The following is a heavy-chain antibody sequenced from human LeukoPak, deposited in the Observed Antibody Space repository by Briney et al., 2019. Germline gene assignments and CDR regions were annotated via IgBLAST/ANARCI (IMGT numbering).Heavy chain of an antibody. V-gene: IGHV3-64D*06. Sequence: GGSLRLSCSASGFTFSGDTMHWVRQAPGKGLEFASAISSDGGTTFYSNSVKGRFTISRDNSKNTLYLQMSSLRAEDTALYYCVKDLTDTYSFDYWGQGTLVTVSS. D-gene: IGHD2-2*02. CDR1: GFTFSGDT. CDR3: VKDLTDTYSFDY. CDR2: ISSDGGTT. J-gene: IGHJ4*02.